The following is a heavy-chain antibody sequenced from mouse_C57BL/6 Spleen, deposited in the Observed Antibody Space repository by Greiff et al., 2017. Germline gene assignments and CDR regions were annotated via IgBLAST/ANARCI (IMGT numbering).Heavy chain of an antibody. V-gene: IGHV5-9-1*02. Sequence: EVKLVESGEGLVKPGGSLKLSCAASGFTFSSYAMSWVRQTPEKRLEWVAYISSGGDYIYYADTVKGRFTISRDNARNTLYLQMSSLKSEDTAMYYCTRGLLYYYAMDYWGQGTSVTVSS. D-gene: IGHD2-1*01. CDR2: ISSGGDYI. CDR3: TRGLLYYYAMDY. CDR1: GFTFSSYA. J-gene: IGHJ4*01.